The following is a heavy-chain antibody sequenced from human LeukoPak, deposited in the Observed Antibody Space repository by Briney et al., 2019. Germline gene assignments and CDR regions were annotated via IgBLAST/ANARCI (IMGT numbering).Heavy chain of an antibody. CDR2: ISVRSNYR. D-gene: IGHD3-22*01. CDR1: GYTFSDFS. J-gene: IGHJ4*02. V-gene: IGHV3-21*01. Sequence: GGSLRLSCAASGYTFSDFSVNWVRQAPGKGLEWVSSISVRSNYRYYADSVRGRFTISRDDARDSLFLQMNSLRAEHTAVYFCVRLRRNSDRSGYYYYYDYWSQGTLVTVSS. CDR3: VRLRRNSDRSGYYYYYDY.